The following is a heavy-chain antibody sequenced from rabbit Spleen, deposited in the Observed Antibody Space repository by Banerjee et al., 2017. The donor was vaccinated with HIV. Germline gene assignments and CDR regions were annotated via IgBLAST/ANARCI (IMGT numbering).Heavy chain of an antibody. J-gene: IGHJ4*01. V-gene: IGHV1S45*01. CDR1: GFSFTNKDV. Sequence: QEQLEESGGGLVKPEGSLTLTCTASGFSFTNKDVMCWVRQAPGKGLEWIGCISAASSSGTFYASWAKGRFTISKTSSTTVTLQMTSLTAADTAAYFCARDGYSRGWGIILYYFNLWGPGTLVTVS. CDR2: ISAASSSGT. CDR3: ARDGYSRGWGIILYYFNL. D-gene: IGHD4-1*01.